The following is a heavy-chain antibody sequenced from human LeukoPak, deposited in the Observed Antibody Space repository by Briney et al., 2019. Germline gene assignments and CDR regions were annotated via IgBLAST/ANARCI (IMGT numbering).Heavy chain of an antibody. V-gene: IGHV4-61*01. D-gene: IGHD4-23*01. J-gene: IGHJ4*02. CDR2: IYYSGST. CDR3: ARETLYGGKGTGPKRRTIDY. CDR1: GGSISSSSYY. Sequence: SETLSLTCTVSGGSISSSSYYWGWIRQPPGKGLEWIGYIYYSGSTNYNPSLKSRVTISVDTSKNQFSLKLSSVTAADTAVYYCARETLYGGKGTGPKRRTIDYWGQGTLVTVSS.